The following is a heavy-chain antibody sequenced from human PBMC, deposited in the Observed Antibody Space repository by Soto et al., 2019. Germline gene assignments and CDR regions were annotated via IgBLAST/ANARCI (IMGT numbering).Heavy chain of an antibody. V-gene: IGHV1-8*01. D-gene: IGHD2-2*03. J-gene: IGHJ3*02. Sequence: QVQLVQSGAEVKRPGASVKVSCKASGYTFTSYDFNWVRQAPGQGLEWMGWVNPNSGNTDYAQKCQGRVTMTRNTSIRTAHMELSSLRSEDTAVYYCARASYLDPAFDIWGQGTMVTVSS. CDR3: ARASYLDPAFDI. CDR1: GYTFTSYD. CDR2: VNPNSGNT.